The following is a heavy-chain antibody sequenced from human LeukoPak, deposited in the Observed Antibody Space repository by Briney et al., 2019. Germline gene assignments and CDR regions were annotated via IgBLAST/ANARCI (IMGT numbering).Heavy chain of an antibody. J-gene: IGHJ4*02. CDR2: TYYSGST. Sequence: SETLSLTCTVSGDSISGYYWSWIRQPQGKGLEWIGYTYYSGSTNYNPSLKSRVTISVDTSKNQFSLKLSSVTAADTAVYYCAGLGSYSDYWGQGTLVAVSS. D-gene: IGHD1-26*01. V-gene: IGHV4-59*08. CDR1: GDSISGYY. CDR3: AGLGSYSDY.